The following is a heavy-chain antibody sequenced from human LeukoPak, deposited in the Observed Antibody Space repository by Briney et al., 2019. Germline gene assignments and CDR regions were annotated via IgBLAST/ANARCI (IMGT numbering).Heavy chain of an antibody. CDR1: GYTFTGYY. D-gene: IGHD2-2*01. CDR3: ARDDRLTDIVVVPAPTSLDY. J-gene: IGHJ4*02. V-gene: IGHV1-2*06. CDR2: INPNSGGT. Sequence: ASVKVSCKASGYTFTGYYMHWVRQAPGQGLEWMGRINPNSGGTNYAQKFQGRVTMTRDTSISTAYMELSRLRSDDTAVYYCARDDRLTDIVVVPAPTSLDYWGQGTLVTVSS.